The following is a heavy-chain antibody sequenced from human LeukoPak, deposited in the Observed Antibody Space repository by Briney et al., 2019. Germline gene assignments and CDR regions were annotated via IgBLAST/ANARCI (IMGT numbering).Heavy chain of an antibody. D-gene: IGHD3-10*01. CDR2: INYNGGGT. CDR3: AKEGPHRGAYYLNFDY. Sequence: GGTLRLSCAASGFTFSSYAMTWVRQAPGTGLEGVSTINYNGGGTYYADSVEGRFTISRDNSKNTLYLQMNSLRAEDTAIYYCAKEGPHRGAYYLNFDYWGQGTLVTVAS. CDR1: GFTFSSYA. J-gene: IGHJ4*02. V-gene: IGHV3-23*01.